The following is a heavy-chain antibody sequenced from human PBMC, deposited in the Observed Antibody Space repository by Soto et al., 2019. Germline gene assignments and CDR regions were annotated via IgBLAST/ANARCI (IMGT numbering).Heavy chain of an antibody. V-gene: IGHV1-8*01. Sequence: ASVKVSCKASGYTFTSYDINWVRQATGQGLEWMGWMNPNSGNTAYAQKFQGRVTMTRDTSISTAYMELSSLRSEDTAVYYCARHVGGNWNDENNWFDPWGQGTLVTVSS. D-gene: IGHD1-1*01. CDR3: ARHVGGNWNDENNWFDP. CDR1: GYTFTSYD. J-gene: IGHJ5*02. CDR2: MNPNSGNT.